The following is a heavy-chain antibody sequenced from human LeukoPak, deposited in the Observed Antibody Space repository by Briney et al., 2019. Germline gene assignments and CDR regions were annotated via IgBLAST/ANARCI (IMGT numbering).Heavy chain of an antibody. Sequence: GGSLRLSCAASGFTVSSNYMSWVRQARGMGLEWVSPISTSGGTTYYAASVKGRFTFSRHNSKNTLYLQMNGLRAEDTAVYYCARYFDSRGYYYFDYWGQGTLVTVSS. J-gene: IGHJ4*02. V-gene: IGHV3-23*01. CDR3: ARYFDSRGYYYFDY. CDR2: ISTSGGTT. D-gene: IGHD3-22*01. CDR1: GFTVSSNY.